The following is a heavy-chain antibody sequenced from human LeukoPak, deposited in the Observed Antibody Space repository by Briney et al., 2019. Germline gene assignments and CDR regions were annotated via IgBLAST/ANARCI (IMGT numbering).Heavy chain of an antibody. CDR2: MNPNSGNT. J-gene: IGHJ5*02. Sequence: EASVKVSCTASGYTFTSYDINWVRQATGQGLEWMGWMNPNSGNTGYAQKFQGRVTMTRNTSISTAYMELSSLRSEDTAVYYCASSPVTTLKPLDPWGQGTLVTVSS. CDR3: ASSPVTTLKPLDP. V-gene: IGHV1-8*01. D-gene: IGHD4-17*01. CDR1: GYTFTSYD.